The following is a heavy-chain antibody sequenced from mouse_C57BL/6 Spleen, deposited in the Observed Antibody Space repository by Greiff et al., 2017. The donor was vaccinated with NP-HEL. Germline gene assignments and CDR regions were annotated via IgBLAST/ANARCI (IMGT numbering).Heavy chain of an antibody. CDR1: GYTFSSYW. CDR3: ARRESYYYGSSSY. D-gene: IGHD1-1*01. J-gene: IGHJ2*01. Sequence: VQLQQPGAELVKPGASVKLSCKASGYTFSSYWMHWVKQRPGQGLEWIGMIHPNSGSTNYNEKFKSKATLTVDKSSSTAYMQLSSLTSEDSAVYYCARRESYYYGSSSYWGQGTTLTVSS. V-gene: IGHV1-64*01. CDR2: IHPNSGST.